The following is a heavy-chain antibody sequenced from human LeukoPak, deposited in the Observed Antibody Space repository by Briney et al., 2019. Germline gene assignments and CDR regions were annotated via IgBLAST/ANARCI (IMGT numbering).Heavy chain of an antibody. Sequence: PGGSLRLSCAASGFTFSSYSMNWVRQAPGKGLEWVSSISSSSSYIYYADSVKGRFTISRDNAKNSLYLQMNSLRAEDTAVYYCARDRRLCSSTSRYYYGMDVWGQGTTVTVSS. CDR2: ISSSSSYI. V-gene: IGHV3-21*01. J-gene: IGHJ6*02. CDR3: ARDRRLCSSTSRYYYGMDV. CDR1: GFTFSSYS. D-gene: IGHD2-2*01.